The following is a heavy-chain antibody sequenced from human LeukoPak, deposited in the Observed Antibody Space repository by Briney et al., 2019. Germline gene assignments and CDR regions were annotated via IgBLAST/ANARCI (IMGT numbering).Heavy chain of an antibody. CDR2: ISGSSSYM. D-gene: IGHD2-8*02. Sequence: GGSLRLSCAASGFTFTNYNMNWVRQAPGKGLEWLSSISGSSSYMYYADSVKGRFTISRDNAKNLLYVHMNSLRAEDTAVYYCARYPPGRGGLDNWGQGTMVTVSS. CDR1: GFTFTNYN. V-gene: IGHV3-21*01. CDR3: ARYPPGRGGLDN. J-gene: IGHJ3*02.